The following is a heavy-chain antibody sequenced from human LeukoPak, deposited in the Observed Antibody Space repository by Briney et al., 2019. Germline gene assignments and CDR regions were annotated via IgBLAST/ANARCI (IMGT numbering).Heavy chain of an antibody. J-gene: IGHJ4*02. D-gene: IGHD3-22*01. Sequence: SETLSLTCAVYGGSFSGYYWSWIRQPPGKGLEWIGEINHSGSTNYNPSLKSRVTISVDTSKNQFSLKLSSVTAADTAVCYCARGFDAYYYDSSGYYYGYFDYWGQGTLVTVSS. CDR2: INHSGST. CDR3: ARGFDAYYYDSSGYYYGYFDY. V-gene: IGHV4-34*01. CDR1: GGSFSGYY.